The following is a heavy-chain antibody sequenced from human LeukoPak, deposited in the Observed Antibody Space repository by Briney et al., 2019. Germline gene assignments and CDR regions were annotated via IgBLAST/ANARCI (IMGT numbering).Heavy chain of an antibody. Sequence: SETLSLTCAVSGGSISSSNWWSWVRQPPGKGLEWIGEMYHSGSTNYNPSLKSRVTISVDKSKNLFSLKMTSVTAADTAVYYCARVITVRGVIFDYWGQGTLVTVSS. D-gene: IGHD3-16*01. CDR1: GGSISSSNW. V-gene: IGHV4-4*02. CDR3: ARVITVRGVIFDY. CDR2: MYHSGST. J-gene: IGHJ4*02.